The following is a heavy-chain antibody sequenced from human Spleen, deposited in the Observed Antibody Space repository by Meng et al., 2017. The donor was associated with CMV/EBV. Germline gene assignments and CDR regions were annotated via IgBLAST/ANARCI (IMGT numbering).Heavy chain of an antibody. J-gene: IGHJ5*02. Sequence: ESLKISCAASGFTFSGSAMHWVRQPSGKGLGWVGRIRSKANSYATAYAASVKGRFTISRDDSKNTAYLQMNSLKTEDTAVYYCTTTYSNPLNWFDPWGQGTLVTVSS. CDR1: GFTFSGSA. CDR3: TTTYSNPLNWFDP. V-gene: IGHV3-73*01. CDR2: IRSKANSYAT. D-gene: IGHD4-11*01.